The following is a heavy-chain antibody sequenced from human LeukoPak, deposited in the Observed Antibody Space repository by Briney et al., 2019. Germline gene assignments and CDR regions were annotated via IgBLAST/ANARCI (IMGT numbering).Heavy chain of an antibody. CDR1: GFTFSSYG. CDR3: ARDRDYYDSSGYLDY. Sequence: GGSLRLSCAASGFTFSSYGMHWVRQAPGKGLEWVAVISYDGSNKYYADSVKGRFTISRDNSKNTLYLQMNSLRAEDTAVYYCARDRDYYDSSGYLDYWGQGTLVTVSS. D-gene: IGHD3-22*01. CDR2: ISYDGSNK. V-gene: IGHV3-30*19. J-gene: IGHJ4*02.